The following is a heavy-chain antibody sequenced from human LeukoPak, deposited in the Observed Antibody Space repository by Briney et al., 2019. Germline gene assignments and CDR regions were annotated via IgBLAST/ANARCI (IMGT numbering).Heavy chain of an antibody. CDR2: IKSKTDGGTT. D-gene: IGHD5-12*01. V-gene: IGHV3-15*01. J-gene: IGHJ4*02. Sequence: GGSPRLSCAASGFTFSNAWMSWVRQAPGKGLEWVGRIKSKTDGGTTDYAAPVKGRFTISRDDSKNTLYLQMNSLKTEDTAVYYCTTDGAYSGYDPAGYFDYWGQGTLVTVSS. CDR1: GFTFSNAW. CDR3: TTDGAYSGYDPAGYFDY.